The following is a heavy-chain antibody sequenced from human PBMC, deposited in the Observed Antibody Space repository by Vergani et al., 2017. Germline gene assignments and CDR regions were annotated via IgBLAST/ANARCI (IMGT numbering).Heavy chain of an antibody. CDR2: INPNSGGT. Sequence: QVQLVQSGAEVKKPGASVKVSCKASGYTFTSYGISWVRQAPGQGLEWMGWINPNSGGTNYAQKFQGWVTMTRDTSISTAYMELSRLRSDDTAVYYCAREFSGDANFDYWGQGTLVTVSS. D-gene: IGHD4-17*01. CDR3: AREFSGDANFDY. V-gene: IGHV1-2*04. J-gene: IGHJ4*02. CDR1: GYTFTSYG.